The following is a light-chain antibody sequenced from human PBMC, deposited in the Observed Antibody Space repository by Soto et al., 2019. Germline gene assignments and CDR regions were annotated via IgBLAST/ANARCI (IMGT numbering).Light chain of an antibody. Sequence: QSVLTQPASVSGSPGQSITISCTGTSSDVGGYNYVSWYQQHPGKAPKLMIYEVSNRPSGVSNRFSGSKSGNTASLTISGLQAEDEADYYCSSYTSSSTLGVFGGGTKLTFL. J-gene: IGLJ2*01. CDR2: EVS. CDR3: SSYTSSSTLGV. V-gene: IGLV2-14*01. CDR1: SSDVGGYNY.